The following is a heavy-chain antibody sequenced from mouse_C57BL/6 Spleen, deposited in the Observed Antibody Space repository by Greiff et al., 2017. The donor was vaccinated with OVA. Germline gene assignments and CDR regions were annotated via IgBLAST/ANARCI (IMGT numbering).Heavy chain of an antibody. D-gene: IGHD2-2*01. CDR3: ARHGGYDYAMDY. V-gene: IGHV2-6-1*01. CDR2: IWSDGST. Sequence: VKLVESGPGLVAPSQSLSITCTVSGFSLTSYGVHWVSQPPGQGLEWLVVIWSDGSTTYNSALKFKLSISKDNSKSQVFLKMNSLQTDDTAMYYCARHGGYDYAMDYWGQGTSVTVSS. CDR1: GFSLTSYG. J-gene: IGHJ4*01.